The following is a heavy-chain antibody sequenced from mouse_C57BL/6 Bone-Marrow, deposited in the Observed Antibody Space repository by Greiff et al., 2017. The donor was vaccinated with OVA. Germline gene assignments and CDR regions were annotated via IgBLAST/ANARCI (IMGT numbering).Heavy chain of an antibody. CDR1: GYSITSGYY. J-gene: IGHJ4*01. CDR3: ARDPFLLLHYAMDY. CDR2: ISYDGSN. Sequence: ESGPGLVKPSQSLSLTCSVTGYSITSGYYWNWIRQFPGNQLEWMGYISYDGSNNYNPSLKNRISITRDTSKNQFFLKLNSVTTEDTATYYCARDPFLLLHYAMDYWGQGTSVTVSS. V-gene: IGHV3-6*01. D-gene: IGHD1-1*01.